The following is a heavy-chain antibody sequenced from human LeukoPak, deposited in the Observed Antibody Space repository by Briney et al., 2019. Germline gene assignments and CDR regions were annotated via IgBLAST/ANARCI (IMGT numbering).Heavy chain of an antibody. CDR2: IYYSGST. CDR3: ARRPISSSWYVPLYYYYGMDV. J-gene: IGHJ6*02. V-gene: IGHV4-39*01. Sequence: SETLSLTCTVSGGSISSSSYYWGWIRQPPGKGLEWIGSIYYSGSTYYNPSLKSRVTISVDTSKNQFSLKLSSVTAADTAVYYCARRPISSSWYVPLYYYYGMDVWGQGTTVTVSS. D-gene: IGHD6-13*01. CDR1: GGSISSSSYY.